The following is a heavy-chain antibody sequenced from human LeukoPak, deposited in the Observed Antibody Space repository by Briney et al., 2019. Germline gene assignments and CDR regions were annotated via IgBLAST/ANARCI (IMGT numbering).Heavy chain of an antibody. CDR2: IRYDGSHK. D-gene: IGHD3-22*01. V-gene: IGHV3-30*02. CDR3: AKDNSPKYYYDSSGYSYFDY. Sequence: GGSLRLSCAASGFTFSSYGMHWLRQAPGKGLEWVAFIRYDGSHKYYADSVKGRFTISRDNSKNTLYLQMNSLRAEDTAVYYCAKDNSPKYYYDSSGYSYFDYWGQGTLVTVSS. CDR1: GFTFSSYG. J-gene: IGHJ4*02.